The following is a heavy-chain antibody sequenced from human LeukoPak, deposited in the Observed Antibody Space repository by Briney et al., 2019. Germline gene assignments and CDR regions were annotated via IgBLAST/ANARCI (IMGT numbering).Heavy chain of an antibody. V-gene: IGHV1-2*02. CDR3: ARGVTKDFQY. D-gene: IGHD4-17*01. CDR2: INPNSGGT. J-gene: IGHJ1*01. CDR1: GYTYTGYY. Sequence: ASVKVSCKASGYTYTGYYMHWVQQAPGQGLEWMGWINPNSGGTNYAQKFQGRVTMTRDTSISTAYMELSRLRSDDTAVYYCARGVTKDFQYWGQGTLVTVSS.